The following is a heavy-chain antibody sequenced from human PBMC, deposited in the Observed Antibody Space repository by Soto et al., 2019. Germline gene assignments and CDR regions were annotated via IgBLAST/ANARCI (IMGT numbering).Heavy chain of an antibody. D-gene: IGHD2-15*01. V-gene: IGHV1-69*01. J-gene: IGHJ6*02. CDR3: ARVGDIVVVVAAAAKRLREGYYYGMDV. CDR1: GGTFSGYA. CDR2: IIPIFGTA. Sequence: QVQLVQSGAEVKKPGSSVKVSCKASGGTFSGYAISWVRQAPGQGLEWMGGIIPIFGTANYAQKFQGRVTITADESTSTAYMELSSLRSEDTAVYYCARVGDIVVVVAAAAKRLREGYYYGMDVWGQGTTVTVSS.